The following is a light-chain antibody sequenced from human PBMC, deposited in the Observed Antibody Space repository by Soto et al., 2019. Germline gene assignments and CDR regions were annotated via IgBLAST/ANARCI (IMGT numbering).Light chain of an antibody. CDR3: AGWDGSLSGVV. Sequence: QSVLTQPPSASGTPGQRVTISCSGSSSNIGTNYVYWYQQLPGTAPKLLIYRNNQRPSGVPDRFSGSKSGTSASLAISGLRSEDEADYYCAGWDGSLSGVVFGGGTKLTVL. V-gene: IGLV1-47*01. J-gene: IGLJ2*01. CDR2: RNN. CDR1: SSNIGTNY.